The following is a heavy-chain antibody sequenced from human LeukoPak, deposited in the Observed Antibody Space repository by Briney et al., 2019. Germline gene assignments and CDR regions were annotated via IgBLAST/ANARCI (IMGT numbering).Heavy chain of an antibody. Sequence: GGSLRLSCGGSGFTFSSYAMSWVRQAPGKGLEWVSGISRSGGSTYYADSVKGRFTISRDNSKNTLYPQMNSLRAEDTAVYYCAKGDGGTLYFDYWGQGTLVTVSS. J-gene: IGHJ4*02. CDR3: AKGDGGTLYFDY. V-gene: IGHV3-23*01. CDR1: GFTFSSYA. D-gene: IGHD2-15*01. CDR2: ISRSGGST.